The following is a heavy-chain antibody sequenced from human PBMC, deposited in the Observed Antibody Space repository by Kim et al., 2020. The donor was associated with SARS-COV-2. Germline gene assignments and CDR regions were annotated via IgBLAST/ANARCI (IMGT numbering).Heavy chain of an antibody. CDR2: IYPGDSDT. CDR3: ARSGGVAATNSLSYYYYYGMDV. J-gene: IGHJ6*02. D-gene: IGHD2-15*01. Sequence: GESLKISCKGSGYSFTSYWIGWVRQMPGKGLEWMGIIYPGDSDTRYSPSFQGQVTISADKSISTAYLQWSSLKASDTAMYYCARSGGVAATNSLSYYYYYGMDVWGQGTTVTVSS. V-gene: IGHV5-51*01. CDR1: GYSFTSYW.